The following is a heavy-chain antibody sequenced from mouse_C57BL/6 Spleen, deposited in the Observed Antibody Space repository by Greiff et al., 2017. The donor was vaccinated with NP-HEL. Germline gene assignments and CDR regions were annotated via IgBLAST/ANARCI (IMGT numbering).Heavy chain of an antibody. J-gene: IGHJ4*01. Sequence: EVKLVESGGGLVKPGGSLKLSCAASGFTFSDYGMHWVRQAPETGLEWVAYISSGSSTIYYADTVKGRFTISRDNAKNTLFLQMTSLRSEDTAMYYCARYYYGSRGYAMDYWGQGTSVTVSS. CDR1: GFTFSDYG. CDR2: ISSGSSTI. V-gene: IGHV5-17*01. CDR3: ARYYYGSRGYAMDY. D-gene: IGHD1-1*01.